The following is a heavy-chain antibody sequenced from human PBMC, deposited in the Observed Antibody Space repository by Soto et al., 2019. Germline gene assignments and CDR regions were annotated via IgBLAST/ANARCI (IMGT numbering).Heavy chain of an antibody. CDR2: IDPSDSYT. V-gene: IGHV5-10-1*01. CDR1: GDSVTSYW. Sequence: GPSLQRSCKRSGDSVTSYWSGWVRQIPGKGLEWMGRIDPSDSYTNYSPSFQGHVTISADKSISTAYLQWSSLKASDTAMYYCARHVVGARGWVEEPLWGQGTLVTVS. CDR3: ARHVVGARGWVEEPL. D-gene: IGHD1-1*01. J-gene: IGHJ4*02.